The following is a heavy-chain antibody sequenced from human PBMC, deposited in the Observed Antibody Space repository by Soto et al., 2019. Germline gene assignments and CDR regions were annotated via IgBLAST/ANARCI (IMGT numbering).Heavy chain of an antibody. CDR2: MWYDGSNK. CDR1: GFTFSSYG. V-gene: IGHV3-33*01. J-gene: IGHJ3*02. Sequence: GGSLRLSCAASGFTFSSYGMHWVRQAPGKGLEWVALMWYDGSNKYYADSVKGRFTISRDNSKNTLYLQMNSLRAEDTAVYYCARSPQNYDSSGYYHDAFDIWGQGTMVTVSS. CDR3: ARSPQNYDSSGYYHDAFDI. D-gene: IGHD3-22*01.